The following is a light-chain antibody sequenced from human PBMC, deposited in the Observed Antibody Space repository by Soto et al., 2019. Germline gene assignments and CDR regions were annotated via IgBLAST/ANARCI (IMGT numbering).Light chain of an antibody. Sequence: DIQMTQSPSTLSASVGDRVNITCRASQSIRGWMAWYQKQPGKAPKVLIYGASRLPSGVPSRFSGSGSETEFTLISSDLQPDDFATYYCQHSNTYLCTFGQGTKVDI. CDR3: QHSNTYLCT. CDR2: GAS. CDR1: QSIRGW. V-gene: IGKV1-5*01. J-gene: IGKJ2*02.